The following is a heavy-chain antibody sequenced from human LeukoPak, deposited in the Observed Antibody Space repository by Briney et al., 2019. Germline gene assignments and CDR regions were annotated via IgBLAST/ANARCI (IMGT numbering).Heavy chain of an antibody. CDR1: GYTFTSYD. Sequence: ASVKVSCKASGYTFTSYDINWVRQATGQGLEWIGLMNTNSRNTGYAQKFQGRVAMTRNTSISTAYMELSSLRSEDTAAYYCARAGYCSSTSCYTFDVWGEGTTVTVSS. CDR3: ARAGYCSSTSCYTFDV. CDR2: MNTNSRNT. J-gene: IGHJ6*04. V-gene: IGHV1-8*01. D-gene: IGHD2-2*02.